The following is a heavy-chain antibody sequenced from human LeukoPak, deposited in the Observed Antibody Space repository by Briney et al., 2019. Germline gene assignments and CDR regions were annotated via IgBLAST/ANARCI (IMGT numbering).Heavy chain of an antibody. CDR3: ASGDWYFDL. V-gene: IGHV4-34*01. D-gene: IGHD7-27*01. J-gene: IGHJ2*01. CDR1: GGSFSGYY. CDR2: INHSGST. Sequence: PSETLSLTCAVYGGSFSGYYWSWIRQPPGKGLEWIGEINHSGSTNYNPSLKSRVTISVDTPKNQFPLKLSSVTAADTAVYYCASGDWYFDLWGRGTLVTVSS.